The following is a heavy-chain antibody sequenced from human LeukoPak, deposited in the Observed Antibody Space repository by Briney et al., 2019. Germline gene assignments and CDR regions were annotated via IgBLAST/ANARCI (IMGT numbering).Heavy chain of an antibody. D-gene: IGHD1-26*01. V-gene: IGHV3-13*01. CDR3: VRQQTPHGNFDY. Sequence: GGPLRLSCAASGFTFSSYAMHWVRQATGKGLEWVSAIGTAGDTFYPGSVKGRFTISRENAKNSLSLQMNSLRAEDTAVYYCVRQQTPHGNFDYWGQGTLVTVSS. J-gene: IGHJ4*02. CDR1: GFTFSSYA. CDR2: IGTAGDT.